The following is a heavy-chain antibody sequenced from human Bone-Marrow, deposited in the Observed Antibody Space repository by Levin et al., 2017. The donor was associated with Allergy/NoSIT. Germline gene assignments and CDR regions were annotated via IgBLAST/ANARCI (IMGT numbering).Heavy chain of an antibody. CDR3: AREEPSGTYYNWFDP. J-gene: IGHJ5*02. Sequence: SETLSLTCVISGDTVSSNNVAWNWIRQSPSRGLEWLGRTYYRTKWFTDYAVSVTSRITIRPDTFKNQFSLQLNSMTPDDTAVYYCAREEPSGTYYNWFDPWGQGTLVTVSS. CDR2: TYYRTKWFT. CDR1: GDTVSSNNVA. D-gene: IGHD1-26*01. V-gene: IGHV6-1*01.